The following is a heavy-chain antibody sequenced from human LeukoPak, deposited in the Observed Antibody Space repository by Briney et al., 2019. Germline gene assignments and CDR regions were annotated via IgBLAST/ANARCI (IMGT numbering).Heavy chain of an antibody. CDR3: ARDRRTTDDY. Sequence: GRSLRLSCAASGLTFSIYGMHWVRQAPGKGLEWVAVIWYDGSNKYYADSVKGRFTISRDNSKNTLYLQMNSLRAEDTAVYYCARDRRTTDDYWGQGTLVTVSS. J-gene: IGHJ4*02. CDR1: GLTFSIYG. D-gene: IGHD4-17*01. CDR2: IWYDGSNK. V-gene: IGHV3-33*01.